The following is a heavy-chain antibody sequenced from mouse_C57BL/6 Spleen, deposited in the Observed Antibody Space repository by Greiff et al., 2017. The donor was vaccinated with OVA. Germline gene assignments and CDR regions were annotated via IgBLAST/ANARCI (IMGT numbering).Heavy chain of an antibody. V-gene: IGHV1-85*01. CDR2: IYPRDGST. CDR1: GYTFTSYD. D-gene: IGHD2-4*01. J-gene: IGHJ3*01. CDR3: ARSHYDYGLRFAY. Sequence: QVQLKQSGPELVKPGASVKLSCKASGYTFTSYDINWVKQRPGQGLEWIGWIYPRDGSTKYNEKFKGKATLTVDTSSSTAYMELHSLTSEDSAVYFCARSHYDYGLRFAYWGQGTLVTVSA.